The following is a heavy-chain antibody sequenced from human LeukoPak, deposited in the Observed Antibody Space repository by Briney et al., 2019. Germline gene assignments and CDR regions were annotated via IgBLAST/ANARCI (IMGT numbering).Heavy chain of an antibody. CDR2: IRYDGSNK. D-gene: IGHD3-10*01. CDR1: GFTFSSYG. J-gene: IGHJ6*03. CDR3: ARGPRVTMIRGGQWHSYMDV. Sequence: GGSLRLSCAASGFTFSSYGMHWVRQAPGKGLEWVAFIRYDGSNKYYADSVKGRFTISRDNSKNTLYLQMNSLRSEATAVYYCARGPRVTMIRGGQWHSYMDVWGKGTTVTISS. V-gene: IGHV3-30*02.